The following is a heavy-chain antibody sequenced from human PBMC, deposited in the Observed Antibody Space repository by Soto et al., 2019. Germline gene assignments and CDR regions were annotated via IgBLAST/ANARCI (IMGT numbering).Heavy chain of an antibody. CDR1: VGSISSSSYY. J-gene: IGHJ6*03. CDR2: IYYSGST. CDR3: ARTEMYYYYMDV. V-gene: IGHV4-39*01. Sequence: KPSETLSLTCTVSVGSISSSSYYWGWIRQPPGKGLEWIGSIYYSGSTYYNPSLKSRVTISVDTSKNQFSLKLSSVTAAGTAVYYCARTEMYYYYMDVWGKGTTVTVSS.